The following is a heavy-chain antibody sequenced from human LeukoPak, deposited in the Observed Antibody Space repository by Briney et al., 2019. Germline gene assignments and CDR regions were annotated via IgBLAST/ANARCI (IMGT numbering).Heavy chain of an antibody. D-gene: IGHD4-17*01. J-gene: IGHJ5*02. CDR3: ASGDYGDYPNWFDP. CDR2: INPNSGGT. V-gene: IGHV1-2*02. CDR1: GYTFTGYY. Sequence: ASVKVSCKASGYTFTGYYMHWVRQAPGQGLEWMGWINPNSGGTNYAQKFQGRVTMTRDTSISTAYMELSRLRSDDTAVYCCASGDYGDYPNWFDPWGQGTLVTVSS.